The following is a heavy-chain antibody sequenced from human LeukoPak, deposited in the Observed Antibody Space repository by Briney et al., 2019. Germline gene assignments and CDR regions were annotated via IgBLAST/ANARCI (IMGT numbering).Heavy chain of an antibody. CDR1: GGTFSSYA. CDR3: ANMARELPDY. CDR2: IIPIFGTA. V-gene: IGHV1-69*13. Sequence: GASVKVSCKASGGTFSSYAISWVRQAPGQGLEWMGGIIPIFGTANYAQKFQGRVTITADESTSTAYMELSSLRSEDTAVYYCANMARELPDYWGQGTLVTVSS. D-gene: IGHD3-10*01. J-gene: IGHJ4*02.